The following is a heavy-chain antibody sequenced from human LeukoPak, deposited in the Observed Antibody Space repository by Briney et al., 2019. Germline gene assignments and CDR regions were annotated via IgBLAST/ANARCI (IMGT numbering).Heavy chain of an antibody. V-gene: IGHV3-21*04. D-gene: IGHD2-21*02. CDR2: IVGSSST. CDR3: ARDTDLAYCGGDCYSGPFDY. CDR1: GFTFSNFA. Sequence: PGGSLRLSCAASGFTFSNFAMTWVRQAPGKGLEWVSSIVGSSSTYYADSLKGRFTISRDNAKNSLYLQMNSLRAEDTAVYYCARDTDLAYCGGDCYSGPFDYWGQGTLVTVSS. J-gene: IGHJ4*02.